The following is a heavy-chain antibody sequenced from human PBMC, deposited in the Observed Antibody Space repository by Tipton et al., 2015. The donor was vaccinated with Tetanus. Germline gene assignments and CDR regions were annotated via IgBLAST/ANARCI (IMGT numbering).Heavy chain of an antibody. D-gene: IGHD6-19*01. CDR3: ARLEGLGPYSSGWYA. Sequence: VQLVQSGAEVKKPGESLKISCKGSGYSFTSYWIGWVRQMPGKGLEWMVIIYPGDSDTRYSPSFQGQVTISADRSISPAYLQWSSLKASDTAMYYCARLEGLGPYSSGWYAWGQGTLVTVSS. CDR2: IYPGDSDT. CDR1: GYSFTSYW. V-gene: IGHV5-51*01. J-gene: IGHJ5*02.